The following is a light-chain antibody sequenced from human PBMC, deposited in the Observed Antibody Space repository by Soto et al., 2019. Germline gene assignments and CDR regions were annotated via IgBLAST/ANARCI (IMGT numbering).Light chain of an antibody. Sequence: EIVLTQSPGTLSLSPGERATLSCRASESVSNNYLAWYQRKPGQAPRLLIYGASYRATDIPYRFSGSGSGTDFTLTIARLEEEDFAVYICQQYGGTPPTFGLGTKVEI. V-gene: IGKV3-20*01. CDR3: QQYGGTPPT. CDR1: ESVSNNY. J-gene: IGKJ1*01. CDR2: GAS.